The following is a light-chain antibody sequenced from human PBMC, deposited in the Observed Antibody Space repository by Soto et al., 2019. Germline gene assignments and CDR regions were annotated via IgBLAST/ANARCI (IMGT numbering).Light chain of an antibody. J-gene: IGKJ1*01. CDR1: QSISNW. CDR2: DAS. CDR3: QHYINFSGT. Sequence: DIQMTQSPSTLSASVGDRVTITCRASQSISNWLAWYQQKPGKAPKLLIYDASTLQSGVSSRFSGGGSGTEFTLTISNLQPDDFASYYCQHYINFSGTFGQGTTVDI. V-gene: IGKV1-5*01.